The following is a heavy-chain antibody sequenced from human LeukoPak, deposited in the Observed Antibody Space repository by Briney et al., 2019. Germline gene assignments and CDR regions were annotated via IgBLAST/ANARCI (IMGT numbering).Heavy chain of an antibody. J-gene: IGHJ4*02. CDR3: ARDDGGSSSPGY. V-gene: IGHV1-69*05. D-gene: IGHD6-6*01. CDR1: GGTFSSYA. CDR2: IIPIFGTA. Sequence: GASVKVSCKASGGTFSSYAISWVRQAPGQGLEWMGGIIPIFGTANHAQKFQGRVTMTRDTSTSTVYMELSSLRSEDTAVYYCARDDGGSSSPGYWGQGTLVTVSS.